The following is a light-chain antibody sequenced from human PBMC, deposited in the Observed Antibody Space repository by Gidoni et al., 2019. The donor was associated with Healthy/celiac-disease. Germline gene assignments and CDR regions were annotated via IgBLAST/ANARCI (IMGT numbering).Light chain of an antibody. V-gene: IGLV7-46*01. CDR1: TGAVTSGPY. Sequence: AVVTQEPSLTVSPGGTVTLTCGSSTGAVTSGPYPYWFQQKPGQAPRTLIYDTSNKHSWTPARFSGSLLGGKAALTLSGAQPEDEAEYYCLLSYSGARGVFGGGTKLTVL. CDR2: DTS. CDR3: LLSYSGARGV. J-gene: IGLJ3*02.